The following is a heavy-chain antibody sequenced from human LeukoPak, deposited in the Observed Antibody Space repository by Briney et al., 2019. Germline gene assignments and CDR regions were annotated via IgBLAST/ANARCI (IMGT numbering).Heavy chain of an antibody. CDR1: GYTLTSYD. Sequence: ASVKVSCKASGYTLTSYDINWVRQATGQGLEWMGWMNPNSGRTGYAQNFQGRITITRNTSISTAYMELSSLRSEDTAVYYCARGNSSSWPLDYWGQGALVTVSS. J-gene: IGHJ4*02. CDR3: ARGNSSSWPLDY. CDR2: MNPNSGRT. D-gene: IGHD6-13*01. V-gene: IGHV1-8*01.